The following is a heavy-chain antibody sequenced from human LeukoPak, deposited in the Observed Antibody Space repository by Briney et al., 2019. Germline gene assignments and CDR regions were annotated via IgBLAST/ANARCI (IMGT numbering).Heavy chain of an antibody. V-gene: IGHV4-39*01. J-gene: IGHJ5*02. CDR2: IYYSGNT. CDR3: ARHPKGYFSRFDP. D-gene: IGHD2-15*01. Sequence: SETLSLTCTVSGGSISSTTHYWGWIRQPPGEGLEWIGSIYYSGNTDYNPSLKSRVTISVDTSKNQFSLKLNSVTAADTAVYYCARHPKGYFSRFDPWGQGTLVTVSS. CDR1: GGSISSTTHY.